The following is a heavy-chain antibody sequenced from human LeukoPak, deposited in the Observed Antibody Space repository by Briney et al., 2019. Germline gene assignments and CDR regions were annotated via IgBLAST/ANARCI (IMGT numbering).Heavy chain of an antibody. CDR3: ATGIGDYGDYVDAFDI. CDR1: GYTLTELS. J-gene: IGHJ3*02. Sequence: GASVKVSCKVSGYTLTELSMHWVRQAPGKGLEWMGGFDPEDGETIYAQKFQGRVTMTEDTSTDTAYMELSSLRSEDTAVYYCATGIGDYGDYVDAFDIWGQGTMVTVSS. D-gene: IGHD4-17*01. CDR2: FDPEDGET. V-gene: IGHV1-24*01.